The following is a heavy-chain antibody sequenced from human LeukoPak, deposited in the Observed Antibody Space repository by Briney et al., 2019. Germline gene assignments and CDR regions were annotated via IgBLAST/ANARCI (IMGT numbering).Heavy chain of an antibody. CDR2: INHSGST. D-gene: IGHD2/OR15-2a*01. V-gene: IGHV4-34*01. J-gene: IGHJ4*02. CDR1: GGSFGGYY. Sequence: SETLSLTCAVYGGSFGGYYWSWIRQPPGKGLEWIGEINHSGSTNYNPSLKSRVTISVDTSKNQFSLKLSSVTAADTAVYYCARAYPRIGKDYWGQGTLVTVSS. CDR3: ARAYPRIGKDY.